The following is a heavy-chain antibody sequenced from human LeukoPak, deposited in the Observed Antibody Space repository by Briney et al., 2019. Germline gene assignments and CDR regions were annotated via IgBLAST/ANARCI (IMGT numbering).Heavy chain of an antibody. V-gene: IGHV3-30*03. J-gene: IGHJ5*02. CDR2: ISYDVGKK. Sequence: GGSLRLSCAASGFTFSSYGMHWVRQAPGKGLEWVAVISYDVGKKYYADSVKGRFTISRDNSKNTLYLQMNSLRAEDTAVYYCARESGYHGSGFDPWGQGTLVTVSS. CDR3: ARESGYHGSGFDP. D-gene: IGHD3-10*01. CDR1: GFTFSSYG.